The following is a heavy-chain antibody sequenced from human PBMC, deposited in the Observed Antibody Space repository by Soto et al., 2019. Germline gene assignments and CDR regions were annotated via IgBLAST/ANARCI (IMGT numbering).Heavy chain of an antibody. V-gene: IGHV4-31*03. D-gene: IGHD5-12*01. CDR3: ARLPFSGYDWANYYYYYGMDV. CDR1: GGSISSGGYY. J-gene: IGHJ6*02. Sequence: NPSETLSLTCTVSGGSISSGGYYWSWIRQHPGKGLEWIGYIYYSGSTYYNPSLKSRVTISVDTSKNQFSLKLSSVTAADTAVYYCARLPFSGYDWANYYYYYGMDVWGQGTTVTSP. CDR2: IYYSGST.